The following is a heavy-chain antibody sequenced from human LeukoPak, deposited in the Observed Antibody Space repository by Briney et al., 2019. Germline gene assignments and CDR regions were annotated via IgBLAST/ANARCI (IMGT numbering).Heavy chain of an antibody. Sequence: SVKVSCKASGGTFSSYAISWVRQAPGQGLERMGRIIPIFGTANYAQKFQGRGTITTDESTSTAYMELSSLRSEDTAVSYCARTYCSSTSCLEYAIAYWGQGTLVTVSS. CDR2: IIPIFGTA. V-gene: IGHV1-69*05. CDR3: ARTYCSSTSCLEYAIAY. J-gene: IGHJ4*02. CDR1: GGTFSSYA. D-gene: IGHD2-2*01.